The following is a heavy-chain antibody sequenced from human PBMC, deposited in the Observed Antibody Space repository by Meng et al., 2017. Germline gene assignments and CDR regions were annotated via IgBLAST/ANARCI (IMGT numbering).Heavy chain of an antibody. CDR3: ARDGVGATEGYFDY. Sequence: QVQVVESGAEGKKPGSSVKVSCKASGGTFSSYAISWVRQAPGQGLEWRGGIIPIFGTANYAQKFQGRVTITADKSTSTAYMELSSLRSEDTAVYYCARDGVGATEGYFDYWGQGTLVTVSS. CDR2: IIPIFGTA. D-gene: IGHD1-26*01. V-gene: IGHV1-69*06. J-gene: IGHJ4*02. CDR1: GGTFSSYA.